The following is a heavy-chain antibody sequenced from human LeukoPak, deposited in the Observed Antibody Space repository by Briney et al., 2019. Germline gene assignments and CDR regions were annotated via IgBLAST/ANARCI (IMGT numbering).Heavy chain of an antibody. CDR2: ISSDGSTT. CDR1: GFTFNNQW. J-gene: IGHJ4*02. V-gene: IGHV3-74*01. Sequence: GGSLRLSCAASGFTFNNQWTHWVRQTPEEGLVWVSRISSDGSTTNYADSVKGRFTISRDNAKNTLYLHMNSLRAEDTAVYYCVSLNPQAPGWGQGTLVTVSS. CDR3: VSLNPQAPG.